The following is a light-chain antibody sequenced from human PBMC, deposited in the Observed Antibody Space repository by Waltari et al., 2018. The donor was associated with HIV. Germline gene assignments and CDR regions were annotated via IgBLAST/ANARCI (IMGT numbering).Light chain of an antibody. V-gene: IGKV1-33*01. CDR1: EDIVTF. CDR2: GAS. J-gene: IGKJ2*01. CDR3: QQFRPLPLT. Sequence: IQMSQSPSSLSASLSDKITITCQANEDIVTFLNWYQQKPGKAPKLLIYGASNLQSGVPSRFSGSGSGTFFSLTITSPRPEDAAIYYCQQFRPLPLTFGQGTKLDIK.